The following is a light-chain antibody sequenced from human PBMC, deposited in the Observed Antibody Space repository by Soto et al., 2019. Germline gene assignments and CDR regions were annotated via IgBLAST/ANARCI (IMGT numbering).Light chain of an antibody. CDR3: QQYNKWPLWT. J-gene: IGKJ1*01. CDR1: QSVGSN. CDR2: GTS. V-gene: IGKV3-15*01. Sequence: EIVMTQSPATLSVSPGERVTLACRASQSVGSNLAWYQQKLGQAPRLLIYGTSTRATGIPARFSGSGSGTAFTLTISSLPSADCAVYHCQQYNKWPLWTFGQGTKVEIK.